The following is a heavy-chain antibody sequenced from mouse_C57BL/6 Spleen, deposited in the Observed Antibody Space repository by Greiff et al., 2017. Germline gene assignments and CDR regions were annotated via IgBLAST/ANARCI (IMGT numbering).Heavy chain of an antibody. CDR2: LYPGSGNT. Sequence: VQLVESGPELVKPGASVKISCKASGYSFTSYYIHWVKQRPGQGLEWIGWLYPGSGNTKYNEKFKGKATLTADTSSSTAYMQLSSLTSEDSAVYYCARVGELRYVDVWGTGTTVTVSS. J-gene: IGHJ1*03. CDR1: GYSFTSYY. CDR3: ARVGELRYVDV. V-gene: IGHV1-66*01. D-gene: IGHD2-1*01.